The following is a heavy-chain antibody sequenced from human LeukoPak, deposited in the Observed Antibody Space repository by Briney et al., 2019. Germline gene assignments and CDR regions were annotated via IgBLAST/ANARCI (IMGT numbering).Heavy chain of an antibody. CDR2: IIPILGIA. D-gene: IGHD3-22*01. CDR1: GGTFSSYA. V-gene: IGHV1-69*04. Sequence: SVKVSCKASGGTFSSYAISWVRQAPGQGLEWMGRIIPILGIANYAQKFQGRVTITADKSTSTAYMELSSLRSEDTAVYYCARERYDSSAPHSPYYYYGMDVWGQGTTVTVSS. CDR3: ARERYDSSAPHSPYYYYGMDV. J-gene: IGHJ6*02.